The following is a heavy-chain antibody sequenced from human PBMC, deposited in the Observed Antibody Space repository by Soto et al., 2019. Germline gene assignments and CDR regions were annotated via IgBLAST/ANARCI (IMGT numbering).Heavy chain of an antibody. CDR1: GGSISSGGYY. V-gene: IGHV4-31*03. D-gene: IGHD6-6*01. J-gene: IGHJ5*02. Sequence: SETLSLTCTVSGGSISSGGYYWSWIRQQQGKGLEWIGYIYYSGRTYYNPSLHSRVSIAVDTTENQFSLKLTSVTAADTSVYYCARGSFSSSSSWFDPWGRGTLVTVSS. CDR2: IYYSGRT. CDR3: ARGSFSSSSSWFDP.